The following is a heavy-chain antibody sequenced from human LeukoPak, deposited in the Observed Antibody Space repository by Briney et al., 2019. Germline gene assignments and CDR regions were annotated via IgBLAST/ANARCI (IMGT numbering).Heavy chain of an antibody. CDR1: GFTFRSFW. V-gene: IGHV3-7*01. CDR3: ARVTGDTSSYRPCNY. CDR2: INQDGSEK. Sequence: GGSLRLSCAASGFTFRSFWMSWVRLAPGKGLEWVANINQDGSEKYYVDSVKGRFTISRDNAKNSLYLQMNSLRAEDTAMYYCARVTGDTSSYRPCNYWGQGTLVTVSS. J-gene: IGHJ4*02. D-gene: IGHD3-22*01.